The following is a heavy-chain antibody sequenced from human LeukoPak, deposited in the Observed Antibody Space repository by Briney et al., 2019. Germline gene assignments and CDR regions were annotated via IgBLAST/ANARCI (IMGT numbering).Heavy chain of an antibody. CDR2: IYTSGST. V-gene: IGHV4-61*02. J-gene: IGHJ5*02. Sequence: SETLSLTCTVSGASISSGSYYWSWIRQPAGKGLEWIGRIYTSGSTNYNPSLKSRVTMSVDTSKNQFSLKLSSVTAADTAVYYCARDYGSGSYVNWFDPWAREPWSPSPQ. CDR1: GASISSGSYY. D-gene: IGHD3-10*01. CDR3: ARDYGSGSYVNWFDP.